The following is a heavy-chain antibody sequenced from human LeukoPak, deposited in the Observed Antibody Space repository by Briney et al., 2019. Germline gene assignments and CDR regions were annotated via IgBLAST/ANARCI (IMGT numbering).Heavy chain of an antibody. CDR2: IWYDGSNK. V-gene: IGHV3-33*01. CDR3: ARDPALGKFDY. CDR1: GFTFSSFA. D-gene: IGHD7-27*01. J-gene: IGHJ4*02. Sequence: GGSLRLSCAASGFTFSSFAMHWVRQSPGKGLEWVAVIWYDGSNKLYADSVKGRFTISRDNSRNTLYLQMNSLSAEDTAVYYCARDPALGKFDYWGQGTLVTVSS.